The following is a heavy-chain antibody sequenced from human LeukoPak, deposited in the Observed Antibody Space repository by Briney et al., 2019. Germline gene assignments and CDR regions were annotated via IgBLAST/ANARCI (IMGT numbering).Heavy chain of an antibody. Sequence: GESLKISCKGSGYIFTNYWIGWVRQLPGKGLEWMGIIHPGDSDTRYSPSFQGQVTISADKSISTAYLQWSSLKASDTAMYYCARSPNYYDSSGFFYWGHGTLVTVSS. CDR3: ARSPNYYDSSGFFY. V-gene: IGHV5-51*01. CDR2: IHPGDSDT. D-gene: IGHD3-22*01. CDR1: GYIFTNYW. J-gene: IGHJ4*01.